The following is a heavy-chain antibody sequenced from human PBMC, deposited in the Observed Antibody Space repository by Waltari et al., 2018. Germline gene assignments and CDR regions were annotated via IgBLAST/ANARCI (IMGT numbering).Heavy chain of an antibody. CDR3: ARDYCDRTSCSVA. CDR1: GLTVRSNY. V-gene: IGHV3-53*01. D-gene: IGHD2-2*01. CDR2: LYSGGST. Sequence: EVQLVESGGDLIQPGGSLRLSCAVSGLTVRSNYMSWVRQAPGKGLEWVAILYSGGSTYYGDSVKGRFTISRDSSKTTLYLQLNSLRAEDTAVYYCARDYCDRTSCSVAWGQGTLVTVSS. J-gene: IGHJ5*02.